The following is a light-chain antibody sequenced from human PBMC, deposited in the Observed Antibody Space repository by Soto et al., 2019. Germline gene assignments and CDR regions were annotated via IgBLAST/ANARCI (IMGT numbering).Light chain of an antibody. CDR2: DAS. CDR1: QNIRSS. Sequence: EVVMTQSPASLSASPGERGTLSCRASQNIRSSLAWYQQRPGQAPRLLIYDASTRATGIPPRFSGGGSGTEFTVTISSLQSEDFAIYYCQQYDIWPPYTFGQGTKV. CDR3: QQYDIWPPYT. V-gene: IGKV3-15*01. J-gene: IGKJ2*01.